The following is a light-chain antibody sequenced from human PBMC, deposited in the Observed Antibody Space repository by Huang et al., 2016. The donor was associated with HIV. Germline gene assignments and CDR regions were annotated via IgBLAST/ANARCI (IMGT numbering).Light chain of an antibody. V-gene: IGKV2-29*02. CDR3: MQGTHLPPA. CDR2: EVS. CDR1: QSLLHSDGKTY. Sequence: DIVMTQTPLSLSVTPGQPATISCKSSQSLLHSDGKTYLYWYLQKPGQSPQLLIHEVSSRFSGVADRFSGSGSGTDFTLKISRVEAEDVGLYYCMQGTHLPPAFDQGTKVEIK. J-gene: IGKJ1*01.